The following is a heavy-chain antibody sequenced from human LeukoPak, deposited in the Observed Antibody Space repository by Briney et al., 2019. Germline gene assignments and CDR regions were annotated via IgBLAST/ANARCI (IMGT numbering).Heavy chain of an antibody. CDR3: ASDLRVATPDW. V-gene: IGHV3-21*01. CDR1: GFTFSSYS. D-gene: IGHD5-12*01. CDR2: ISSSSSYI. J-gene: IGHJ4*02. Sequence: GGSLRLSCAASGFTFSSYSMNWVRQAPGKGLEWVSSISSSSSYIYYADSVKGRFTISRDNAKNSLYLQMNSLRAEGTAVYYCASDLRVATPDWWGQGTLVTVSS.